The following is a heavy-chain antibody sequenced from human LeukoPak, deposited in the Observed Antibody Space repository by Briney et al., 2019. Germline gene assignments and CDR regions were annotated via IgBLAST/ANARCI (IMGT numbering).Heavy chain of an antibody. D-gene: IGHD3-10*01. Sequence: GGSLRLSCVASGFTYNTYWMSWIRQAPGKGLEWVANIKEDENEKHYGDSVKGRFIISRDNAQNSMYLQMNNLGAEDTALYYCTGAGPYGSGSRDYWGRGPWSPSPQ. V-gene: IGHV3-7*01. CDR2: IKEDENEK. J-gene: IGHJ4*02. CDR1: GFTYNTYW. CDR3: TGAGPYGSGSRDY.